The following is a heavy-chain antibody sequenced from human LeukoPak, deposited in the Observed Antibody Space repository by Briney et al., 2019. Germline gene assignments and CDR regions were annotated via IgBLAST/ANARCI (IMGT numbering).Heavy chain of an antibody. CDR1: GFTFSTYA. CDR2: ISGRGDTT. J-gene: IGHJ5*02. V-gene: IGHV3-23*01. CDR3: AKDRVSPGFNLFDP. D-gene: IGHD3-16*01. Sequence: GGSLRLSCAASGFTFSTYAMIWVRQAPGKELEVVSAISGRGDTTYYADSVKGRFTISRDNSKSTVFLQMNRLRTEDTAVYYCAKDRVSPGFNLFDPWGQGTLVTVSS.